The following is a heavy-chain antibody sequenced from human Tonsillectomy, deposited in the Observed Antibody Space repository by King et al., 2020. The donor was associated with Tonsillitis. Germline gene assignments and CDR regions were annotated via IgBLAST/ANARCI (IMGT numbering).Heavy chain of an antibody. J-gene: IGHJ2*01. CDR3: AKRGIAVAGTDWYFDF. CDR2: ISWNSGSI. CDR1: GFTFDDYA. Sequence: QLVQSGGGLVQPGRSLRLSCAASGFTFDDYAMHWVRQAPGKGLEWVSGISWNSGSIGYAVSVKGRFIISRDNAKNSLYLQMNSLRAEDTALYYCAKRGIAVAGTDWYFDFWGRGTLVTVSS. D-gene: IGHD6-13*01. V-gene: IGHV3-9*01.